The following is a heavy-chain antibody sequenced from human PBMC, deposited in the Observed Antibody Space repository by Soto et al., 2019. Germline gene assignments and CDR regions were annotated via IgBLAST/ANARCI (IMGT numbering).Heavy chain of an antibody. J-gene: IGHJ4*02. CDR3: ARDLGGWPDY. Sequence: ASVKVSCKASGYTFSSYYMNWVRQAPGQGLEWLGIINPSSGNTTYAQKFQGRVTITRDTSASTAYMELSSLSSEDTAVYYCARDLGGWPDYWGQGTLVTVSS. D-gene: IGHD2-15*01. V-gene: IGHV1-46*01. CDR1: GYTFSSYY. CDR2: INPSSGNT.